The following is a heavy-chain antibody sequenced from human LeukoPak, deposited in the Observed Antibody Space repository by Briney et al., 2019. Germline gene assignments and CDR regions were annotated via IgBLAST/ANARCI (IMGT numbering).Heavy chain of an antibody. CDR2: ISGGGGTTYYA. Sequence: QAGGSLRLSCAASGFSFSSYAMSWVRQAPGKGLEWVSGISGGGGTTYYAYYADSVKGRFTISRDSSKNTLYLQMNSLRAEDTAVYYCVRLEGAIAVVPAGMGKKMIKKYYYMEVWGKGTTVTVPS. CDR1: GFSFSSYA. V-gene: IGHV3-23*01. CDR3: VRLEGAIAVVPAGMGKKMIKKYYYMEV. J-gene: IGHJ6*03. D-gene: IGHD2-2*01.